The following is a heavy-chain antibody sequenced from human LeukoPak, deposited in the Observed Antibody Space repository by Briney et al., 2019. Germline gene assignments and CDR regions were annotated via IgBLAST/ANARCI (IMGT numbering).Heavy chain of an antibody. J-gene: IGHJ5*02. V-gene: IGHV4-4*07. CDR2: IYTREST. Sequence: SETLSLTCTVSGGSISSSYWSWIRQPAGKGLEWIGRIYTRESTNYNPSLKSRVSMSLDTSKNQLSLKLSSVTAADTAVYYCARRERGSWFDPWGQGTLVTVSS. D-gene: IGHD1-1*01. CDR1: GGSISSSY. CDR3: ARRERGSWFDP.